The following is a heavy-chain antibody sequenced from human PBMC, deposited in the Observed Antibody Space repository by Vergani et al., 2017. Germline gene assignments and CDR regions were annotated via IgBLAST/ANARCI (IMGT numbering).Heavy chain of an antibody. Sequence: QVQLQESGPGLVKPSETLSLTCTVSGGSISSYYWSWIRQPPGKGLEWIGYIYYSGSTNYNPSLKSRVTISVDTSKNQFSLKLSSVTAADTALYYCARDPYYDSSGYAGDYWGQGTLVTVSS. D-gene: IGHD3-22*01. CDR1: GGSISSYY. J-gene: IGHJ4*02. CDR2: IYYSGST. CDR3: ARDPYYDSSGYAGDY. V-gene: IGHV4-59*12.